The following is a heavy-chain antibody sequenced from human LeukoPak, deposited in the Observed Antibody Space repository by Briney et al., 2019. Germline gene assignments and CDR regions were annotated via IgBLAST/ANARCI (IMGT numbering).Heavy chain of an antibody. J-gene: IGHJ3*02. Sequence: ASVKVSCKASGYTFTRHYMHWVRQAPGQGLEWMGIINPSGGNTNYAQKFQGRVTMTRDMSTSTVYMELSSLRPEDTAVYYCARERSSGYNDAFDIWGQGTMVTVSS. D-gene: IGHD3-22*01. CDR1: GYTFTRHY. V-gene: IGHV1-46*01. CDR3: ARERSSGYNDAFDI. CDR2: INPSGGNT.